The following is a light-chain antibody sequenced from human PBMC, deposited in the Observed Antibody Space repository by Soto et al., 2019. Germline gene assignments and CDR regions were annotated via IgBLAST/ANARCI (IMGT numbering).Light chain of an antibody. CDR1: SSDVGAYNY. CDR3: SSYTSGSTPFV. J-gene: IGLJ1*01. CDR2: EVS. V-gene: IGLV2-8*01. Sequence: QSALTQPPSASGSPGQSVTISCTGTSSDVGAYNYVSWYQQHPGKAPKLMIYEVSKRPSGVPDRFSGSKSGNTASLTVSGLQADDEADYYCSSYTSGSTPFVFGTGTKVTVL.